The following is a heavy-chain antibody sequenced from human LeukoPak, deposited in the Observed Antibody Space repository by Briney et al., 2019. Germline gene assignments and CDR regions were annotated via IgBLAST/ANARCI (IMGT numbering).Heavy chain of an antibody. J-gene: IGHJ4*02. CDR1: GFTFSSYA. CDR3: AKDPHYYGSGSFDY. Sequence: GGSLRLSCAASGFTFSSYAMSWVRQAPGKGLEWVSAISGSGGSAYYADSVKGRFTIPRDNSKNTLYLQMNSLRAEDTAVYYCAKDPHYYGSGSFDYWGQGTLVTVSS. V-gene: IGHV3-23*01. CDR2: ISGSGGSA. D-gene: IGHD3-10*01.